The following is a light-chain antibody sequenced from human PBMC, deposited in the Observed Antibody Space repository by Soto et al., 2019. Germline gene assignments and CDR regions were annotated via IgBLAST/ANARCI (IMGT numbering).Light chain of an antibody. Sequence: QSVLTQPASVSGSPGQSITISCTGTSSDVGTHNYVSWYQQHPGKAPKLMIYDVSYRPSGVSDRFSGSKSGNTASLTISGLQAEDEADYYCSSYTSSSTSVVFGGGTKLTVL. J-gene: IGLJ2*01. CDR2: DVS. V-gene: IGLV2-14*01. CDR1: SSDVGTHNY. CDR3: SSYTSSSTSVV.